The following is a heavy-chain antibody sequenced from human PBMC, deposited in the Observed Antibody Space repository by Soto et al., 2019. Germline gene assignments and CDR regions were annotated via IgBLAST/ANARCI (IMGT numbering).Heavy chain of an antibody. CDR3: ARHVMHEAKDDAFDI. Sequence: SETLSLTCTVSGGSISSSSYYWGWIRQPPGKGLEWIGSIYYSGSTYYNPSLKSRVTISVDTSKNQFSLKLSSVTAADTAVYYCARHVMHEAKDDAFDIWGQGTMVTVSS. V-gene: IGHV4-39*01. CDR1: GGSISSSSYY. CDR2: IYYSGST. J-gene: IGHJ3*02.